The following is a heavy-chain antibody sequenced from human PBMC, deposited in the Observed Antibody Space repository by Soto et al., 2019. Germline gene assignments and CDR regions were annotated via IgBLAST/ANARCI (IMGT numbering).Heavy chain of an antibody. Sequence: EVQLVESGGGLVKPGGSLRLSCAASGFTLSSYSMNWVRQAPGKGLEWVSSISSSSSYIYYADSVKGRFTISRDNAKNSLYLQMNSLRAEDTAVYYCASTVPYVASFDPWGQGTLVTVSS. CDR1: GFTLSSYS. CDR3: ASTVPYVASFDP. J-gene: IGHJ5*02. V-gene: IGHV3-21*01. CDR2: ISSSSSYI. D-gene: IGHD3-16*01.